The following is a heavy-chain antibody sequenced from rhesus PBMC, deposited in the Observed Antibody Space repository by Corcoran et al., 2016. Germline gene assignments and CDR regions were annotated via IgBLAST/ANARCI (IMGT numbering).Heavy chain of an antibody. D-gene: IGHD6S26*01. CDR1: GYSISSNY. Sequence: QVQLQESGPGLVKPSETLSLTCAVSGYSISSNYWSWIRQPPGKGLEWIGYIYGSSGITYYNPSLKRRVTISTDTSKYQFSLKLSSVTAADTAVYYCARGYSSGWSYNYGLDSWGQGVVVTVSS. CDR3: ARGYSSGWSYNYGLDS. CDR2: IYGSSGIT. V-gene: IGHV4-147*01. J-gene: IGHJ6*01.